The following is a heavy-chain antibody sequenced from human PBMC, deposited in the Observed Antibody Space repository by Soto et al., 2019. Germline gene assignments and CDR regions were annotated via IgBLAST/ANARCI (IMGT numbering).Heavy chain of an antibody. CDR1: GGSISSGGYS. CDR3: ARGTSWQLPFDY. D-gene: IGHD6-13*01. CDR2: TYYSGNT. J-gene: IGHJ4*02. Sequence: SETLSLTCAVSGGSISSGGYSWSWIRQPPGKGLEWIGYTYYSGNTYYNPPLKGRVTISGDTSKNQFSLKLSSVTAADTAVYYCARGTSWQLPFDYWGQGTLVTVSS. V-gene: IGHV4-30-2*01.